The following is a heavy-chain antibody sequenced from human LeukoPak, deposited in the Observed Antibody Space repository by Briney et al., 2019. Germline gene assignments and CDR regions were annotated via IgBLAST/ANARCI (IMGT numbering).Heavy chain of an antibody. Sequence: GASVKVSCKASGYTFTSYGISWVRQAPGQGLEWMGWISAYNGNTNYAQKLQGRVTMTTDTSTSTAYMELRSLGSDDTAVYYCASAMVRGVIGPPGLPGYWGQGTLVTVSS. CDR1: GYTFTSYG. V-gene: IGHV1-18*01. CDR3: ASAMVRGVIGPPGLPGY. J-gene: IGHJ4*02. CDR2: ISAYNGNT. D-gene: IGHD3-10*01.